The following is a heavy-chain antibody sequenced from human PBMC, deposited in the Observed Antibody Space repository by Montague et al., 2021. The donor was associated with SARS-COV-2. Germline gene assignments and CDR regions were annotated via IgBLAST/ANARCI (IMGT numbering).Heavy chain of an antibody. Sequence: SLRLSCAASGFTFSSYAMHWVRQAPGKGLEWVAVISYDGSNKYYADSVRGRFTISRDNSKNTLYLQMNSLRAEDTAVYYCASSYQHLAFDAFGIWGQGTMVTVSS. J-gene: IGHJ3*02. CDR1: GFTFSSYA. CDR3: ASSYQHLAFDAFGI. V-gene: IGHV3-30-3*01. CDR2: ISYDGSNK. D-gene: IGHD6-13*01.